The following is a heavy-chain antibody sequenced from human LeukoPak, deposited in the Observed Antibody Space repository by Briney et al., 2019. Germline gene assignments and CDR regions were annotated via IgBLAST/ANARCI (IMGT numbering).Heavy chain of an antibody. CDR1: GFTFSSYS. CDR2: ISSSSSYI. Sequence: GGSLRLSCAASGFTFSSYSMNWVRQAPGKGLEWVSSISSSSSYIYYADSVKGRFTISRDNAKNSLYLQMNSLRAEDTAVYYCARVGAAAGSRGGYFDYWGQGTLVTVSS. D-gene: IGHD6-13*01. J-gene: IGHJ4*02. V-gene: IGHV3-21*01. CDR3: ARVGAAAGSRGGYFDY.